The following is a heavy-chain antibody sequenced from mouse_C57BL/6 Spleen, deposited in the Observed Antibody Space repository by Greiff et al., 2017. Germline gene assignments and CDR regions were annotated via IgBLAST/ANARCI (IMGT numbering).Heavy chain of an antibody. Sequence: VQLQQPGAELVKPGASVKLSCKASGYTFTSYWMQWVKQRPGQGLEWIGEIDPADSYTNYNQKFKGKATLTVETSSSTAYMQLSRLPSEDSAVYDCARGGGYDEDYYAMDYWGQGTSVTVST. CDR3: ARGGGYDEDYYAMDY. CDR2: IDPADSYT. CDR1: GYTFTSYW. D-gene: IGHD2-2*01. J-gene: IGHJ4*01. V-gene: IGHV1-50*01.